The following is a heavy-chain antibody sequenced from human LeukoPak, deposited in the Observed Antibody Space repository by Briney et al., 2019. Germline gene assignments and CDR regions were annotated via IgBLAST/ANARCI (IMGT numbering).Heavy chain of an antibody. J-gene: IGHJ4*02. D-gene: IGHD2-2*01. CDR3: ATFTSLDF. CDR1: GFIFSSHG. CDR2: IRTKTDGGTT. Sequence: GGSLRLSCAAPGFIFSSHGMNWVRQAPGKGLEWVGHIRTKTDGGTTEYAAHVKGRFTFSRDDSKNTLYLEMNSLKVEDTGIYYCATFTSLDFWGQGTLVTVSS. V-gene: IGHV3-15*01.